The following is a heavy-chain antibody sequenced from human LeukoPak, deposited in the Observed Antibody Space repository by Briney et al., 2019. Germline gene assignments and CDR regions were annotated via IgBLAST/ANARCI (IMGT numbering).Heavy chain of an antibody. CDR2: INPHSGGR. V-gene: IGHV1-2*02. CDR1: GYTFTAYF. Sequence: ASVKVSCKASGYTFTAYFMHWVRQAPGQGLEWMGWINPHSGGRNYAQKSQGRVTMTRDTSISTVYMELSRLRSDDTAVYYCARGDRYCISTNCSPDYWGQGTLVTVSS. CDR3: ARGDRYCISTNCSPDY. J-gene: IGHJ4*02. D-gene: IGHD2-2*01.